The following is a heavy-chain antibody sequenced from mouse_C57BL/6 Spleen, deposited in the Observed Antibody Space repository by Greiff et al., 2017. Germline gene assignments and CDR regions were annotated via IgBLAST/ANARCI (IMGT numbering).Heavy chain of an antibody. V-gene: IGHV14-3*01. CDR1: GFNIKNTY. J-gene: IGHJ1*03. Sequence: VQLKESVAELVRPGASVKLSCTASGFNIKNTYMHWVKQRPEQGLEWIGRIDPANGNTKYAPKFQGKATITADTSSNTAYLQLSSLTSEDTAIYYCARALYGSSRGFDVWGTGTTVTVSS. D-gene: IGHD1-1*01. CDR2: IDPANGNT. CDR3: ARALYGSSRGFDV.